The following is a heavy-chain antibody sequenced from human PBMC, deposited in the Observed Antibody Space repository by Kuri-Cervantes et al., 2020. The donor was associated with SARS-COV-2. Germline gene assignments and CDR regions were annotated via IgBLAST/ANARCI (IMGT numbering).Heavy chain of an antibody. CDR3: ANLGPFRGSAFDI. D-gene: IGHD2-15*01. V-gene: IGHV3-73*01. J-gene: IGHJ3*02. CDR2: VRGKANNYAT. CDR1: GFLFSASA. Sequence: GESLKISCEVSGFLFSASAIHWVRQASGKGLEWVGRVRGKANNYATAYAASVKGRFTISRDDSKNMAYLQMNSLRAEDTAVYYCANLGPFRGSAFDIWGQGTMVTVSS.